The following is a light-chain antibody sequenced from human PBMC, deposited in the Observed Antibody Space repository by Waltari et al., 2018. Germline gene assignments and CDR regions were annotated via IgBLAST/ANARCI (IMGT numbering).Light chain of an antibody. Sequence: QSALTQPPSASGSPGQSVTISCTGTSSDVGGYNFVSWYQQHPGKAPKLMIYEVSERPAGGPDRSSGSKSGNTASLTVSGLQTEDESDYYCSSYAGSMTLVFGGGTKLTVL. CDR1: SSDVGGYNF. CDR3: SSYAGSMTLV. J-gene: IGLJ2*01. CDR2: EVS. V-gene: IGLV2-8*01.